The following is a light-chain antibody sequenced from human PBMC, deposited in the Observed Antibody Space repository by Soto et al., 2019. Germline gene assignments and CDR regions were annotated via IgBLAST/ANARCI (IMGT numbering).Light chain of an antibody. CDR2: GAS. J-gene: IGKJ5*01. CDR1: QSVSSSY. CDR3: QQRSNWPSIT. Sequence: EIVLTQSPGTLSLSLGERATLSCRASQSVSSSYLAWYQQKPCQAPRLLIYGASNRATGIPARFSGSGCGTDFTLTISSLEPEDSAVYYCQQRSNWPSITFGQGTRLEIK. V-gene: IGKV3-11*01.